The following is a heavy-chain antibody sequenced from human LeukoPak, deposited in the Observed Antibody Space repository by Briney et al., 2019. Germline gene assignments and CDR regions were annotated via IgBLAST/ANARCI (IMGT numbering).Heavy chain of an antibody. CDR3: AGGVTIVRGTSKHFDY. D-gene: IGHD3-10*01. V-gene: IGHV4-61*02. CDR1: GGSIRSGSYY. CDR2: VYTSGST. J-gene: IGHJ4*02. Sequence: SETLSLTCTVSGGSIRSGSYYWSWLRQAAGKGLEWIGRVYTSGSTNYNPSLESRVTISVDTSKNQFSLILSSVTAADTAVYYCAGGVTIVRGTSKHFDYWGQGTLVTVSS.